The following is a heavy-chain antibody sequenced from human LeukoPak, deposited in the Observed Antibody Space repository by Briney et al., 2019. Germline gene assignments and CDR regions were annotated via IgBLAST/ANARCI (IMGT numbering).Heavy chain of an antibody. D-gene: IGHD2-2*01. CDR1: VLGLSDYA. CDR2: ISGTGDST. Sequence: GWCLRHSLAASVLGLSDYAMSWVCQALGRGVAWVSAISGTGDSTWYADSVVGRVTISRDNSKNTLYLRMNSFGHEDTAGCSCVKDCYDRRGKRYDYWGQGTLVTVSP. J-gene: IGHJ4*02. V-gene: IGHV3-23*01. CDR3: VKDCYDRRGKRYDY.